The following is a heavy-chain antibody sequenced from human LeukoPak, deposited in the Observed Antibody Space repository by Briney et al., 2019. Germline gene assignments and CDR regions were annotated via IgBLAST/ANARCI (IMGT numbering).Heavy chain of an antibody. V-gene: IGHV4-34*01. CDR2: INERGST. D-gene: IGHD3-16*02. Sequence: SETLSLACAVYGGSLSGHDWSWIRQPPGKGLEWIGEINERGSTISNASLKSRITISLDTSKNQFSLNLTSMTAADTALYYCARVSFDSRGHDAFDLWGQGTLVIVS. J-gene: IGHJ3*01. CDR3: ARVSFDSRGHDAFDL. CDR1: GGSLSGHD.